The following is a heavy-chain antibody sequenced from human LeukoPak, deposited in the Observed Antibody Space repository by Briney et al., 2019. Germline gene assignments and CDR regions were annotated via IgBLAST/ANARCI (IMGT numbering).Heavy chain of an antibody. D-gene: IGHD1-7*01. Sequence: NPSETLSLTCTDSGGSISSSSYYWGWIRQPPGKGLEWMGRVYNSGSTYYNPSLKRRDTISVATSKNQFSLKLSSVTAADTAVYYCARGTNWNYLYYFDYWGQGTLVTVSS. V-gene: IGHV4-39*01. CDR2: VYNSGST. J-gene: IGHJ4*02. CDR1: GGSISSSSYY. CDR3: ARGTNWNYLYYFDY.